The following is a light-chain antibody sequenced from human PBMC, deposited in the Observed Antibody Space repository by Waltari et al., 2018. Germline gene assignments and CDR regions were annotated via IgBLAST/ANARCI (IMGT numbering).Light chain of an antibody. CDR1: QSVLSSSNNKNS. CDR3: QQCYNFPYT. Sequence: DIVMTQSPDSLAVSLRERATINCKSSQSVLSSSNNKNSLGWYQQKPGQPPKLLVSWASTRESGVPDRFSGSGSGTDFTLTISSLQAEDVAVYYCQQCYNFPYTFGQGTKLEIK. CDR2: WAS. V-gene: IGKV4-1*01. J-gene: IGKJ2*01.